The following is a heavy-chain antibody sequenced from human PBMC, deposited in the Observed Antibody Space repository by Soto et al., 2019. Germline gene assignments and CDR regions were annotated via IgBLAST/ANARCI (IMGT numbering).Heavy chain of an antibody. CDR1: GGSISSYY. D-gene: IGHD3-9*01. CDR3: ARLSLRYFDWFNCFDP. J-gene: IGHJ5*02. CDR2: IYYSGST. V-gene: IGHV4-59*01. Sequence: SETLSLTCTVSGGSISSYYWSWIRQPPGKGLEWIGYIYYSGSTNYNPSLKSRVTISVDTSKNQFSLKLSSVTAADTAVYYCARLSLRYFDWFNCFDPWGQGTLVTVSS.